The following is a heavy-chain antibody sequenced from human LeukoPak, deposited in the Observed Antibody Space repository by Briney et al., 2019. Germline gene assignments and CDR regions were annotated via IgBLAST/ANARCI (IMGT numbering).Heavy chain of an antibody. CDR1: GDSVSTNIAG. CDR3: SRGWLQQGFDY. CDR2: TYYSSNWYK. Sequence: SQTLSLTCAISGDSVSTNIAGWNWIRQSPSRGLEWLGRTYYSSNWYKDYAVSVISRITINPDTSKNQFSLQLNSVTPEDTAVYYCSRGWLQQGFDYWGQGTLVTVSS. D-gene: IGHD5-24*01. V-gene: IGHV6-1*01. J-gene: IGHJ4*02.